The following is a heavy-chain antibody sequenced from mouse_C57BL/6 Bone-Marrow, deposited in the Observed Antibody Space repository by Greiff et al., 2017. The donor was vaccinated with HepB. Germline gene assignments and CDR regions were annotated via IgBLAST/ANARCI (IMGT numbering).Heavy chain of an antibody. V-gene: IGHV5-4*03. Sequence: EVKVVESGGGLVKPGGSLKLSCAASGFTFSSYAMSWVRQTPEKRLEWVATISDGGSYTYYPDNVKGRFTISRDNAKNNLYLQMSHLKSEDTAMYYCARVIYYGSPYFDYWGQGTTLTVSS. D-gene: IGHD1-1*01. J-gene: IGHJ2*01. CDR1: GFTFSSYA. CDR2: ISDGGSYT. CDR3: ARVIYYGSPYFDY.